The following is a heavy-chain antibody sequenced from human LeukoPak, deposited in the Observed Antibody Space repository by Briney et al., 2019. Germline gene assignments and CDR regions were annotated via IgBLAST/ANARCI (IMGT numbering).Heavy chain of an antibody. J-gene: IGHJ6*02. CDR3: ARPSSTSSARNYYYYGMDV. V-gene: IGHV1-18*01. D-gene: IGHD2-2*01. CDR2: ISAYNGNT. CDR1: GYTFTSYG. Sequence: ASVKVSCKASGYTFTSYGISWVRQAPGQGLEWMGWISAYNGNTNYAQKLQGRVTMTTDTSTSIAYMELRSLRSDDTAVYYCARPSSTSSARNYYYYGMDVWGQGTTVTVSS.